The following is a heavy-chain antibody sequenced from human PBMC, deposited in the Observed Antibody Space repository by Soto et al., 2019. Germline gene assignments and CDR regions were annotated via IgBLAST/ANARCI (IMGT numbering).Heavy chain of an antibody. D-gene: IGHD6-13*01. CDR3: ASQAVGSTWYYWFGP. J-gene: IGHJ5*02. V-gene: IGHV4-39*01. CDR1: GASISGSSYY. Sequence: QLQLQESGPGLVKPSETLSLTCTVSGASISGSSYYWGWIRQSPGKGLEWIGSIHYSGTTYNKPSLKRRVTISVDTSNNQFSLKLTSVTAADTAVYYCASQAVGSTWYYWFGPWGQGTLVTVTS. CDR2: IHYSGTT.